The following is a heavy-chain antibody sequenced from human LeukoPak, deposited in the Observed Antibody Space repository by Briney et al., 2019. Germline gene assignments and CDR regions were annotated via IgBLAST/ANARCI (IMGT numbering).Heavy chain of an antibody. J-gene: IGHJ3*02. D-gene: IGHD6-13*01. V-gene: IGHV4-34*01. CDR1: GGSFSGYY. CDR3: ARFRQNSRRAFDI. Sequence: SETLSLTCADYGGSFSGYYWSWIRQPPGKGLEWIGEINHSGSTNYNPSLKSRVTISVDTSKNQFSLKLSSVTAADTAVYYCARFRQNSRRAFDIWGQGTMVTVSS. CDR2: INHSGST.